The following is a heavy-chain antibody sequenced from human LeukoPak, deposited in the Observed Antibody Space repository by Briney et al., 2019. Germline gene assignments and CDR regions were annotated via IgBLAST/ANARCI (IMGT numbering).Heavy chain of an antibody. CDR2: IIPILGIA. Sequence: ASVKVSCKASGGTFSSYAISWVRQAPGQGLEWMGRIIPILGIANYAQKFQGRVTITADKSTSTAYMELRSLRSDDTAMYYCGRVDMATTKDYWGQGTLVTVSS. J-gene: IGHJ4*02. CDR3: GRVDMATTKDY. V-gene: IGHV1-69*04. CDR1: GGTFSSYA. D-gene: IGHD5-24*01.